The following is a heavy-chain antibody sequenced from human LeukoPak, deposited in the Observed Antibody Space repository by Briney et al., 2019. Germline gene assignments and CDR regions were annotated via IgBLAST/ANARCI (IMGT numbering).Heavy chain of an antibody. CDR3: AKDLTVAVAGLEFDP. J-gene: IGHJ5*02. CDR1: GFTFSSYG. CDR2: IRFDGSNK. V-gene: IGHV3-30*02. Sequence: GSLRLSCAASGFTFSSYGMHWVRQAPGKGLEWVAFIRFDGSNKYYADSVKGRFTISRDNSKNTLYLQMNSLRAEDTALYYCAKDLTVAVAGLEFDPWGQGTLVTVSS. D-gene: IGHD6-19*01.